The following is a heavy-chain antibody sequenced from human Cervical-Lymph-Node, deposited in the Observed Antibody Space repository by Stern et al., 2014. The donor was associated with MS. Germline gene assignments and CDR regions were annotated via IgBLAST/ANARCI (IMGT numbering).Heavy chain of an antibody. CDR1: GDNFINHA. V-gene: IGHV1-69*01. CDR3: ARSFRHYYDSSGYPDALDM. CDR2: IIPMYGAA. Sequence: QVQLGQSGAEVKKPGSSVKVSCKTSGDNFINHAFTWVRQAPGQGLEWMGGIIPMYGAANYAQKLPGRVTITADPSTNTVYMELSSLRSEDTAMFYCARSFRHYYDSSGYPDALDMWGQGTMVTVSS. J-gene: IGHJ3*02. D-gene: IGHD3-22*01.